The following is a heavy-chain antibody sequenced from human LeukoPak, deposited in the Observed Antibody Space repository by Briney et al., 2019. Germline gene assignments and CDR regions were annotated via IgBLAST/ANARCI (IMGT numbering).Heavy chain of an antibody. V-gene: IGHV4-59*01. CDR1: GGSISSYY. D-gene: IGHD6-19*01. J-gene: IGHJ4*02. CDR3: ASFGRVAGLDY. CDR2: IYYSGST. Sequence: SETLSLTCTVSGGSISSYYWSWIRQPPGKGLEWIGYIYYSGSTNYNPSLKSRVTISVDTSKNQFSLKLSSVTAADTAVYYCASFGRVAGLDYWGQGTLVTVSS.